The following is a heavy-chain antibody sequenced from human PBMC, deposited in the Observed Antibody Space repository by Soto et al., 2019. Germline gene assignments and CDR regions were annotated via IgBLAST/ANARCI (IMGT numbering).Heavy chain of an antibody. D-gene: IGHD3-9*01. V-gene: IGHV4-34*01. CDR1: GGSFSGYY. CDR2: FNHSAST. CDR3: GRGQTDFGWLLYYDDSMYV. Sequence: SEILSLTCAVYGGSFSGYYWSWIRQPPGKGLEWIGEFNHSASTNYNPSLKSRVTISVDTSKNQFSRKLGSVPALDSAVFYSGRGQTDFGWLLYYDDSMYVWRQVTTVTVS. J-gene: IGHJ6*02.